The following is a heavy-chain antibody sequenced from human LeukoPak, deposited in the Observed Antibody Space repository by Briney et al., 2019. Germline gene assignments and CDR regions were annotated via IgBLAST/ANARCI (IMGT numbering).Heavy chain of an antibody. J-gene: IGHJ4*02. CDR2: ISPSGNAV. D-gene: IGHD2-21*02. CDR3: ARVRVVTAISSLSH. V-gene: IGHV3-11*01. CDR1: GFKFNDYY. Sequence: GGSLRLSCAAPGFKFNDYYMTWVRQAPGKGLEWVSYISPSGNAVFYADSVKGRFTISRDNARRSLYLQMNSLRDEDTAVYYCARVRVVTAISSLSHWGQGTLVTVSS.